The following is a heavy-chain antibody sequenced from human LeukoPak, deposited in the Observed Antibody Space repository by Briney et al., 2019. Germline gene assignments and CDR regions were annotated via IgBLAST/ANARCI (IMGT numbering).Heavy chain of an antibody. CDR2: ISYDGSNK. D-gene: IGHD3-10*01. CDR3: AKEFGELFANVYYYYGMDV. Sequence: GRSLRLSCAASGFTFSSYGMHWVRQAPGKGLEWVAVISYDGSNKYCADSVKGRFTISRDNSKNTLYLQMNSLRAEDTAVYYCAKEFGELFANVYYYYGMDVWGKGTTVTVSS. V-gene: IGHV3-30*18. CDR1: GFTFSSYG. J-gene: IGHJ6*04.